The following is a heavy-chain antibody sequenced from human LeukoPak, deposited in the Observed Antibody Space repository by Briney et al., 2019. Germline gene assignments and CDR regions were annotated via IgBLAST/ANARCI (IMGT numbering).Heavy chain of an antibody. Sequence: GASVKLSFKASGSTFTIYGISWVRQAPGQGLEWMGWISAYNGNTNYAQKLPGRVTMTTDTSTSTAYMELRSLRSDDTAVYYCARDGDPQYYYDSSGYYFVNFDYWGQGTLVTVSS. CDR3: ARDGDPQYYYDSSGYYFVNFDY. V-gene: IGHV1-18*01. D-gene: IGHD3-22*01. J-gene: IGHJ4*02. CDR2: ISAYNGNT. CDR1: GSTFTIYG.